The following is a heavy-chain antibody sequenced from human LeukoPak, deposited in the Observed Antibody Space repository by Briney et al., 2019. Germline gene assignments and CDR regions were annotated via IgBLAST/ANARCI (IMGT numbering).Heavy chain of an antibody. J-gene: IGHJ4*02. Sequence: ASVKASCKASGYTFTSYAMHWVRQAPGQRLEWMGWINAGNGNTKYSQKFQGRVTITRDTSASTAYMELSSLRSEDTAVYYCATPNGGSGMYYFDYWGQGTLVTVSS. CDR3: ATPNGGSGMYYFDY. CDR2: INAGNGNT. V-gene: IGHV1-3*01. D-gene: IGHD3-10*01. CDR1: GYTFTSYA.